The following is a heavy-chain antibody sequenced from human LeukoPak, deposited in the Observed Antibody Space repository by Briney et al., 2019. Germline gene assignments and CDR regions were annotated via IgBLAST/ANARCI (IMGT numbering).Heavy chain of an antibody. J-gene: IGHJ4*02. CDR2: IYQSGST. Sequence: SETLSLTCTVSGYSISSDYYWGWIRQSPGKGLEWIGTIYQSGSTYYNPSLKSRVTISVDTSKNQFSLKLSSVTAADTAVYYCARVFGSGSGRSFFFDYWGQGTLVTVSS. CDR1: GYSISSDYY. CDR3: ARVFGSGSGRSFFFDY. D-gene: IGHD3-10*01. V-gene: IGHV4-38-2*02.